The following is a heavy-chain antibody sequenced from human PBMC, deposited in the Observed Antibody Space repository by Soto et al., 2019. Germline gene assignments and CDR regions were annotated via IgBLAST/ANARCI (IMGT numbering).Heavy chain of an antibody. Sequence: SVKVSCKASGGTFSSYAISWVRQAPGQGLEWMGGIIPIFGTANYAQKFQGRVTITADESASTAYMELSSLRSEDTAVYYCARGGYCSGGSCYRHWFDPWGQGTLVTVSS. CDR3: ARGGYCSGGSCYRHWFDP. CDR2: IIPIFGTA. D-gene: IGHD2-15*01. CDR1: GGTFSSYA. V-gene: IGHV1-69*13. J-gene: IGHJ5*02.